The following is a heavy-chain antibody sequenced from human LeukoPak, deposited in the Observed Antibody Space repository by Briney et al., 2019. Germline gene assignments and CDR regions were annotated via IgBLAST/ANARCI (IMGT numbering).Heavy chain of an antibody. CDR1: GFTFSSYS. Sequence: GSLRLSCAASGFTFSSYSMNWVRQAPGKRLEWVSSISSSSSYIYYADSVKGRFTISRDNAKNSLYLQMNSLRAEDTAVYYCARESCSGGSCYGPFDYWGQGTLVTVSA. CDR3: ARESCSGGSCYGPFDY. CDR2: ISSSSSYI. V-gene: IGHV3-21*04. J-gene: IGHJ4*02. D-gene: IGHD2-15*01.